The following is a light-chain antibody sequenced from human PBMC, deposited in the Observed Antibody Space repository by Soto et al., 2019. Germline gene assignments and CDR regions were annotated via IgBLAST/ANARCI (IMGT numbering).Light chain of an antibody. J-gene: IGKJ1*01. V-gene: IGKV1-5*01. CDR1: QSISSW. CDR2: DAS. CDR3: QQYNSYSRT. Sequence: DIQMTQSPSTLSASVGDRVTITCGASQSISSWLAWYQQKPGKAPKLLIYDASSLESGVPSRFRGSGSGTEFTLTISSLPPDDFETYYCQQYNSYSRTFGQGTKVDIK.